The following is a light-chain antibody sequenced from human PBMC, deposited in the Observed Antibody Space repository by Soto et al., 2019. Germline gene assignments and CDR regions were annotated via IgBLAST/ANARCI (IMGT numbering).Light chain of an antibody. CDR3: QQYNSWTLT. CDR2: GAS. CDR1: QSVRSN. V-gene: IGKV3-15*01. J-gene: IGKJ4*01. Sequence: EIVFTQSPATLSVSPGERATLSCRASQSVRSNLAWYQQKPGQAPRLLIYGASTRATGIPATFSGSGAGTEFTLTISSLQSEDFAVYDCQQYNSWTLTFGGGTKVDIK.